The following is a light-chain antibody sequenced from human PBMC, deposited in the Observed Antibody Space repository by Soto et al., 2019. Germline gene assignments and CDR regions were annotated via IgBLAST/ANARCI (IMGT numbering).Light chain of an antibody. V-gene: IGLV2-14*01. CDR3: SSFTSFSTLV. CDR1: SNDVGGHNF. J-gene: IGLJ7*01. Sequence: QSALTQPASVSGSPGQSITISCTGTSNDVGGHNFVSWYQQHPGKVPKLMIYEVTNRPSGVSDRFSGSKSYNTASLTISGLQAEDEADYYCSSFTSFSTLVFGGGTQLTVL. CDR2: EVT.